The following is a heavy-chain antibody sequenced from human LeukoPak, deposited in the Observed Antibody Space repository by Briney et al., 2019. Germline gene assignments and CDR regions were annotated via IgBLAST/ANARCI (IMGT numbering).Heavy chain of an antibody. Sequence: ASVKVSCKASGYTFTGYYMHWVRQAPGQGLEWMGWINPNSGGTNYTQKFQGRVTMTRDTSISTAYMELSRLRSDDTAVYYCARSIIRGYSSGWSLFDYWGQGTLVTVSS. J-gene: IGHJ4*02. CDR1: GYTFTGYY. CDR2: INPNSGGT. CDR3: ARSIIRGYSSGWSLFDY. V-gene: IGHV1-2*02. D-gene: IGHD6-19*01.